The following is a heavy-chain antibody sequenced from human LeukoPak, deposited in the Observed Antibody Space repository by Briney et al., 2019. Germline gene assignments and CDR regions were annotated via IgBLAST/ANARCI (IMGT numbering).Heavy chain of an antibody. V-gene: IGHV3-49*04. Sequence: PGGSLRLSCAASGFTFGDYAMSWVRQAPGKGLEWVGFIRSKAYGGTTEYAASVKGRFTISRDDSKSIAYLQMNSLKTEDTAVYYCTRELVRGVIPDWYFDLWGRGTLVTVSS. CDR1: GFTFGDYA. J-gene: IGHJ2*01. D-gene: IGHD3-10*01. CDR2: IRSKAYGGTT. CDR3: TRELVRGVIPDWYFDL.